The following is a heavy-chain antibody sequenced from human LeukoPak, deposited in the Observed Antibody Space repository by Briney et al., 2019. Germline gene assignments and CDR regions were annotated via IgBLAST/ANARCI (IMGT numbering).Heavy chain of an antibody. CDR2: INPNSGGT. V-gene: IGHV1-2*02. J-gene: IGHJ5*02. CDR3: ARGATKSRTILNWFDP. D-gene: IGHD1-26*01. CDR1: VYTFTVYY. Sequence: GASVRVSCKASVYTFTVYYMHWVRQAPGQGVEWMGWINPNSGGTNYAQKFQGRVTMTRDTSISTAYMELSRLRSDDTAVYYCARGATKSRTILNWFDPWGQGTLVTVSS.